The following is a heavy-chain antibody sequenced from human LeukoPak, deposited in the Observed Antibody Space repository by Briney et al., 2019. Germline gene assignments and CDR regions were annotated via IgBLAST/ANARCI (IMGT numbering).Heavy chain of an antibody. Sequence: SETLSLTCAVYGGSFSAYYWSWIRQPPGKGLEWIGEINHSGSTNYNPSLKSRVTISVDTSKNQFSLKLSSVTAADTAVYYCASSSIAARPAHYYYYMDVWGKGTTVTVSS. CDR2: INHSGST. CDR3: ASSSIAARPAHYYYYMDV. CDR1: GGSFSAYY. J-gene: IGHJ6*03. D-gene: IGHD6-6*01. V-gene: IGHV4-34*01.